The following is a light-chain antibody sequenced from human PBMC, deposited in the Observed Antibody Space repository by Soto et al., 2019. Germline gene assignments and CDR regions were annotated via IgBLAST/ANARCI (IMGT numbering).Light chain of an antibody. Sequence: DFQMTQSPSTLSASVGDRVTITCRASQYIHNYLAWYQQKPGEAPKLLIYEAANLESGVPSRFSGSGTGTDFTLAISSLQPDDFATYYCQQSNNYPWTFGQGTRVEI. CDR1: QYIHNY. CDR2: EAA. CDR3: QQSNNYPWT. V-gene: IGKV1-5*03. J-gene: IGKJ1*01.